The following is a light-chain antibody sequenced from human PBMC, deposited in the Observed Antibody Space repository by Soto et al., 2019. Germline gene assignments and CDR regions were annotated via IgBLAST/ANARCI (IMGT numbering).Light chain of an antibody. CDR3: QQYGSSSFT. CDR1: HSVASTY. J-gene: IGKJ2*01. V-gene: IGKV3-20*01. CDR2: GSS. Sequence: EIVLTQSPGTLSLSPGEGATLSCRASHSVASTYLAWYQQKPGLAPRLIIYGSSNRASGTPDRFSGGGSGTDFTLTISGLEPEDFAVYYCQQYGSSSFTFGQGTKLEIK.